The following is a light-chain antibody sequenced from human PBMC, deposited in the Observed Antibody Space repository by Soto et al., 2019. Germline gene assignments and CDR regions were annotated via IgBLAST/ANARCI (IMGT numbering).Light chain of an antibody. CDR2: DAS. CDR3: QQSYSIPRLT. Sequence: EIVLTQSPATLSLSPGERATLSCRASQSVSSYLAWYQQKPGQAPRLLIYDASNLRSGVPSRFSGSGSGTDFTLTISSLQSEDFATYYCQQSYSIPRLTFGPGTRVEIK. V-gene: IGKV3-11*01. J-gene: IGKJ3*01. CDR1: QSVSSY.